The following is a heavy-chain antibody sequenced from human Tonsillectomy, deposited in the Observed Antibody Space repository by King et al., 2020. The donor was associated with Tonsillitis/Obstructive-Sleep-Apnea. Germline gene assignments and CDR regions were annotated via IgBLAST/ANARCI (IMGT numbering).Heavy chain of an antibody. Sequence: QLVQSGAEVKKPGASVKVSCKASGYTFTSYGISWVRKAPGQGLEWMGWISAYNGNTNYAQKLQGRVTMTTDTSTSTAYMELRSLRSDDTAVYYCAREDSSSGYYYYYYMDVWGKGTTVTVSS. CDR3: AREDSSSGYYYYYYMDV. D-gene: IGHD6-6*01. V-gene: IGHV1-18*01. CDR2: ISAYNGNT. J-gene: IGHJ6*03. CDR1: GYTFTSYG.